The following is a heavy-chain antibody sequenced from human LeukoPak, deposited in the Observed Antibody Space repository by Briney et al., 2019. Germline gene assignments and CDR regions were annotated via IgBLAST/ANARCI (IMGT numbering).Heavy chain of an antibody. CDR3: ARADSGSYGPVDY. V-gene: IGHV4-59*01. CDR2: IYYSGST. CDR1: GGSISSYY. J-gene: IGHJ4*02. D-gene: IGHD1-26*01. Sequence: SETLSLTXTVSGGSISSYYWSWIRQAPGKGLEWIGYIYYSGSTNYNPSLKSRVTISVDTSKNQFSLKLSSVTAADTAVYYCARADSGSYGPVDYWGQGTLVTVSS.